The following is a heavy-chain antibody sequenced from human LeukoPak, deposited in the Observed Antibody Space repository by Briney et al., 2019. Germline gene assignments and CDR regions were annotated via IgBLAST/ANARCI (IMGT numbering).Heavy chain of an antibody. Sequence: GASVKVSCKASGYTFTSYDINWVRQATGQGLEWVGWMNPNSGNTGYAQKFQGRVTMTRNTSISTAYMELSSLRSEDTAVYYCARGYYGSGSENFDYWGQGTLVTVSS. J-gene: IGHJ4*02. V-gene: IGHV1-8*01. D-gene: IGHD3-10*01. CDR1: GYTFTSYD. CDR2: MNPNSGNT. CDR3: ARGYYGSGSENFDY.